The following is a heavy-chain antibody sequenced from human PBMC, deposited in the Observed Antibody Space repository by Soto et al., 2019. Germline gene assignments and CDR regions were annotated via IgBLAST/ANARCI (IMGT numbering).Heavy chain of an antibody. Sequence: GGSLRLSCAASGFTFSDHYMDWVRQAPGKGLEWVGRTRNKANSYTTEYAASVKGRFTISRDDSKNSLYLQMNSLKTEDTAVYYCARWVGDIQSAHYGMDVWGQGTTVTVSS. CDR3: ARWVGDIQSAHYGMDV. D-gene: IGHD3-10*01. V-gene: IGHV3-72*01. CDR2: TRNKANSYTT. J-gene: IGHJ6*02. CDR1: GFTFSDHY.